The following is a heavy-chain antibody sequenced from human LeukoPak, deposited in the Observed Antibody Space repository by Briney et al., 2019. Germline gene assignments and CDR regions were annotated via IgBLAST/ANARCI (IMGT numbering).Heavy chain of an antibody. CDR2: INHDASEK. CDR1: GLTFTNYW. V-gene: IGHV3-7*01. J-gene: IGHJ5*02. CDR3: ATSSYSSSSS. D-gene: IGHD6-6*01. Sequence: GGSLRLSCTASGLTFTNYWMIWVRQAPGKGLAWVANINHDASEKYYVGSVEGRFTISRDNAKNSLFLQMNSLRAEDTGVYYCATSSYSSSSSWGQGTLVTVSS.